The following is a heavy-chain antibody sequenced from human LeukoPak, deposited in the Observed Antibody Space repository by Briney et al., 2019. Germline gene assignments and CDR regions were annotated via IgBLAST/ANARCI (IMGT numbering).Heavy chain of an antibody. Sequence: GASVKVCCKASGYFFSSYGCSWVRQAPGQGLEWMGWISAYDGNTNYAQKIQGRVTMATDTSTSTAYMELRSLRSDDSAVYFCARIAEQHLQYYFDYWGQGTLVTVSS. D-gene: IGHD6-13*01. CDR1: GYFFSSYG. CDR3: ARIAEQHLQYYFDY. CDR2: ISAYDGNT. J-gene: IGHJ4*02. V-gene: IGHV1-18*01.